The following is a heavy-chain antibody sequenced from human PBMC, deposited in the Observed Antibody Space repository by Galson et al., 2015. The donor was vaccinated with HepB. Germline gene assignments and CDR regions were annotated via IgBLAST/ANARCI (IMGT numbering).Heavy chain of an antibody. Sequence: SLRLSCAASGFTFSDYYMSWIRQAPGKGLEWVSYISSSGSTIYYADSVKGRFTISRDNAKNSLYLQMNSLRAEDTAVYYCARVSEYGDYWYFDPWGRGTLVTVSS. D-gene: IGHD4-17*01. CDR3: ARVSEYGDYWYFDP. CDR2: ISSSGSTI. V-gene: IGHV3-11*01. J-gene: IGHJ2*01. CDR1: GFTFSDYY.